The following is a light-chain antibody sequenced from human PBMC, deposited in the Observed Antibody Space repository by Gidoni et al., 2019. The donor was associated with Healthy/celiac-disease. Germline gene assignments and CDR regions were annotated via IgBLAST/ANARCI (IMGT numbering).Light chain of an antibody. V-gene: IGLV1-40*01. J-gene: IGLJ2*01. CDR2: GNS. Sequence: QSVLTQPPSVSEAPGPRVTISCTGSSSNSGAGYDVHWDQQLPGTAPKLLIYGNSNRPSGVPDRVSGSKSGTAASLAITGLQAEDEADYYCQSYDSSRSGVVFGGGTKLTVL. CDR1: SSNSGAGYD. CDR3: QSYDSSRSGVV.